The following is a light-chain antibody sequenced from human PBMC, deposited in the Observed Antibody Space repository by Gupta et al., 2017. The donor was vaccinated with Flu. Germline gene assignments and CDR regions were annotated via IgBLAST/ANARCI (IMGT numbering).Light chain of an antibody. CDR3: EAWDDSLNGRWV. V-gene: IGLV1-44*01. Sequence: QSVLTQPPSASGTPGQRVTISCSGSSSNIGSNTVNWYQQLPGTAPNLLIYSNNKRPSGVPDRFSGSKSGTSAALAISGLQSEDEADYYCEAWDDSLNGRWVFGGGTKLTVL. J-gene: IGLJ3*02. CDR2: SNN. CDR1: SSNIGSNT.